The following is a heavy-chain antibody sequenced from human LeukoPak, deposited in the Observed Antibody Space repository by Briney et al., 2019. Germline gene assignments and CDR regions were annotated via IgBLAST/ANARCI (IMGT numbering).Heavy chain of an antibody. CDR2: IKSETDGWTT. CDR3: TTGLDY. Sequence: GGSLRLSCAASGFTFSNAWMSWVRQAPGKGLEWVGRIKSETDGWTTDYAAPVKGRFTISRDDSKNTLYLQMSSLKTEDTAVYYCTTGLDYWGQGTLVTVSS. CDR1: GFTFSNAW. J-gene: IGHJ4*02. V-gene: IGHV3-15*01.